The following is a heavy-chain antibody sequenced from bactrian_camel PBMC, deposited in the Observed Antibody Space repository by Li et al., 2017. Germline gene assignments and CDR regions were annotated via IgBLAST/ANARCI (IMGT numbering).Heavy chain of an antibody. V-gene: IGHV3S53*01. J-gene: IGHJ4*01. CDR3: AADSQMTPDMWLIRHNIKTVRF. CDR1: GYRYSANC. CDR2: IENDGRI. Sequence: HVQLVESGGDSVQAGGSLELSCAVIGYRYSANCMAWFRQAPGNEREGVASIENDGRIKYTDSVKGRFTISRDNAENTLTLQMNSLKPEDTAMYYCAADSQMTPDMWLIRHNIKTVRFRGQGTQVTVS. D-gene: IGHD1*01.